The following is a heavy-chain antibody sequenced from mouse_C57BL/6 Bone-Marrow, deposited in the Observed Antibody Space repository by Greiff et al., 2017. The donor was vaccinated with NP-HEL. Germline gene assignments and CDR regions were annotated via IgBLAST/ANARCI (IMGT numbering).Heavy chain of an antibody. V-gene: IGHV5-17*01. CDR3: ARKKGWLLGAMDY. CDR1: GFTFSDYG. J-gene: IGHJ4*01. D-gene: IGHD2-3*01. Sequence: EVQLQQSGGGLVKPGGSLKLSCAASGFTFSDYGMHWVRQAPEKGLEWVAYISSGSSTNYYADTVKGRFTISRDNAKNTLFLQMTSMRSEDTAMYYCARKKGWLLGAMDYWGQGTSVTVSS. CDR2: ISSGSSTN.